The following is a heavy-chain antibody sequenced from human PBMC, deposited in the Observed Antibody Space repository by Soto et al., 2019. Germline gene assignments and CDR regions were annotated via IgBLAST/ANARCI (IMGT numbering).Heavy chain of an antibody. D-gene: IGHD2-21*02. CDR1: GYSLTTYW. CDR3: ARGTTAYYSHS. Sequence: LGESLKISCRGSGYSLTTYWIGWVRQMPGKGLEWMGMIYPGDSDTRYSPSFQGQVTISADKSITTAYLEGSSLKTLDTAIYYCARGTTAYYSHSWGQGTQVTVSS. J-gene: IGHJ4*02. CDR2: IYPGDSDT. V-gene: IGHV5-51*01.